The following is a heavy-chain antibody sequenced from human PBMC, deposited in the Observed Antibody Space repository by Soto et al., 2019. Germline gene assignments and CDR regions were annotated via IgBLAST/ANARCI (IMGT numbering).Heavy chain of an antibody. D-gene: IGHD3-22*01. CDR3: ARQTGRHYYDSSGYYTRGYYYGMDV. CDR1: GYSFTSYW. J-gene: IGHJ6*02. CDR2: IYPGDSDT. V-gene: IGHV5-51*01. Sequence: VESLKISCKGSGYSFTSYWIGWVRQMPVKVLEWMGIIYPGDSDTRYSPSFQGQVTISADKSISTAYLQWSSLKASDTAMYYCARQTGRHYYDSSGYYTRGYYYGMDVWGQGTTVTVSS.